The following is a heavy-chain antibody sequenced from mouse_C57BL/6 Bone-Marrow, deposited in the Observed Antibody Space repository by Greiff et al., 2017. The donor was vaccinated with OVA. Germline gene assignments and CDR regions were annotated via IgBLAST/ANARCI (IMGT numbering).Heavy chain of an antibody. V-gene: IGHV5-6*01. J-gene: IGHJ2*01. CDR2: ISSGGSYT. CDR1: GFTFSSYG. Sequence: EVNVVESGGDLVKPGGSLKLSCAASGFTFSSYGMSWVRQTPDKRLEWVATISSGGSYTYYPDSVKGRFTISRDNAKNTLYLQMSSLKSEDTAMYYCARHGPMGYWGQGTTLTVSS. CDR3: ARHGPMGY.